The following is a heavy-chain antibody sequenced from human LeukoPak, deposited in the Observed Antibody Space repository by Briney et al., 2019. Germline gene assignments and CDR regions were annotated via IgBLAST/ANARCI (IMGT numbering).Heavy chain of an antibody. Sequence: GGSLRLSCAASGFTVSSNYMSWVRQAPGKGLEWVSVIYSGGSTYYADSVKGRFTISRDNSKNTLYLQMNSLRAEDTAVYYCARDHGDHYFDYWGQGTLVTVSS. CDR3: ARDHGDHYFDY. D-gene: IGHD5-24*01. CDR1: GFTVSSNY. V-gene: IGHV3-53*01. J-gene: IGHJ4*02. CDR2: IYSGGST.